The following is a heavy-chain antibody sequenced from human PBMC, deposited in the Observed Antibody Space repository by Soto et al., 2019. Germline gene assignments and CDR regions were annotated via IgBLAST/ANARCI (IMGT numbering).Heavy chain of an antibody. CDR2: FDPEDGET. CDR3: ATGGIAAAGSGLGY. V-gene: IGHV1-24*01. CDR1: GYTLTELS. Sequence: GASVKVSCKVSGYTLTELSMHWVRQAPGKGLEWMGGFDPEDGETIYAQKFQGRVTMTEDTSTDTAYMELSSLRSEDTAVYYCATGGIAAAGSGLGYWGQGTLVTVSS. J-gene: IGHJ4*02. D-gene: IGHD6-13*01.